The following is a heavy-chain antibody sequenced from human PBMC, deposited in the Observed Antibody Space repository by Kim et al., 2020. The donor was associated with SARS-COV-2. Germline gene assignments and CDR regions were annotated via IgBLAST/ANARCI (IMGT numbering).Heavy chain of an antibody. CDR1: GFTFSTYG. CDR3: AKNLGSGIWSPLDS. J-gene: IGHJ4*02. Sequence: GGSLRLSCADSGFTFSTYGMSWVRQAPGKGLEWVSGISGSDDSTYYAGSVKGRFTISRDNSKNTLVLQMNSLRVEDTAVYYCAKNLGSGIWSPLDSWGLG. D-gene: IGHD7-27*01. V-gene: IGHV3-23*01. CDR2: ISGSDDST.